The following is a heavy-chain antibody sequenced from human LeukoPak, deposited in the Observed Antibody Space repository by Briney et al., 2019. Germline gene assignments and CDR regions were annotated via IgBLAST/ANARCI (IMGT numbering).Heavy chain of an antibody. CDR3: ARPSYDSSGYRWGYFDY. V-gene: IGHV1-69*04. Sequence: SVTVSCTASGGTFSSYAISWVRQAPGQGLEWMGRIIPILGIANYAQKFQGRVTITADKSTSTAYMELSSLRSEDTAVYYCARPSYDSSGYRWGYFDYWGQGTLVTVSS. CDR2: IIPILGIA. D-gene: IGHD3-22*01. J-gene: IGHJ4*02. CDR1: GGTFSSYA.